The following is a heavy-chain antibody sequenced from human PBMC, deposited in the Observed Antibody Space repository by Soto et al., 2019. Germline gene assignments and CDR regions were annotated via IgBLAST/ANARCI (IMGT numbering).Heavy chain of an antibody. CDR3: ASIYDSSGYYYGNNWFDP. Sequence: QVQLQESGPGLVKPSQTLSLTCTVSGASISSGDYYWSWIRQHPGKGLEWIGYIYYSGSTYYNPSLKSRRTIAVETSKNQFSLKLSSVAAADTAVYYCASIYDSSGYYYGNNWFDPWGQGTLVTVSS. CDR1: GASISSGDYY. CDR2: IYYSGST. J-gene: IGHJ5*02. D-gene: IGHD3-22*01. V-gene: IGHV4-31*03.